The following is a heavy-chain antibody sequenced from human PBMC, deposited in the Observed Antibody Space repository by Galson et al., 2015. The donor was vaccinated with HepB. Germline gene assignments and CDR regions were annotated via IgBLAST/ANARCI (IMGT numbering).Heavy chain of an antibody. D-gene: IGHD6-13*01. J-gene: IGHJ4*02. CDR1: GYTFTSYY. V-gene: IGHV1-46*01. CDR2: INPSGGST. CDR3: TTEGSSWSTDY. Sequence: SVKVSCKASGYTFTSYYMHWVRQAPGQGLEWMGIINPSGGSTSYAQKFQGRVTMTRDTSTSTVYMELSSLRSEDTAVYYCTTEGSSWSTDYWGQGTLVTVSS.